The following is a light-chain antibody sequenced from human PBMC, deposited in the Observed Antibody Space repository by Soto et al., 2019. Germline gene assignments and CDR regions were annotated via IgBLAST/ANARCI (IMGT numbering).Light chain of an antibody. CDR2: GAS. CDR1: QSVSNDY. Sequence: EIVLTQSPGTLSLSPGERATLSCRASQSVSNDYLAWYQQKPGQAPRLLIYGASNRATGIPDRFSGSGSGTDLTLTISRLEPEDFAVNYCQQYGSSGTFGQGTKVDIK. V-gene: IGKV3-20*01. J-gene: IGKJ1*01. CDR3: QQYGSSGT.